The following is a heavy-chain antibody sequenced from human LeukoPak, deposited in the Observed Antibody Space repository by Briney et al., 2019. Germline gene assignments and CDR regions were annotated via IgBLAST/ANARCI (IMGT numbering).Heavy chain of an antibody. CDR2: ISSGSSYI. D-gene: IGHD6-25*01. CDR3: ARVYSSGLDY. J-gene: IGHJ4*02. V-gene: IGHV3-21*01. CDR1: GFTFSSST. Sequence: GGSLRLSCAASGFTFSSSTMNWVRQAPVKGLEWVSSISSGSSYIYYADSVKGRFTISRDNAKNSLYLQMNSLRAEDTAMYYCARVYSSGLDYWGQGTLVTVSS.